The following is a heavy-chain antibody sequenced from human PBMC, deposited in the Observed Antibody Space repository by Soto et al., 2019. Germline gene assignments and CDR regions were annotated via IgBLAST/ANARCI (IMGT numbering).Heavy chain of an antibody. D-gene: IGHD2-2*01. CDR2: ISGSGGST. J-gene: IGHJ4*02. CDR1: GFTFSSYA. Sequence: GGSLRLSCAASGFTFSSYAMIWVRQAPGKGLEWVSAISGSGGSTYYADSVKGRFTISRDNSENTLYLQMNSLRAEDTAVYFCVKGSSTSRPYYFDYWARGALVTVSS. CDR3: VKGSSTSRPYYFDY. V-gene: IGHV3-23*01.